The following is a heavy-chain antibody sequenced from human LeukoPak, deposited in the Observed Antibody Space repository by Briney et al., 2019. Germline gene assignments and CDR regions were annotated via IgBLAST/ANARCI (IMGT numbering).Heavy chain of an antibody. Sequence: PGRSLRLSCAASGFTFSSYGMHWVRQAPGKGLEWVANIKQDGSEKYYVDSVKGRFTISRDNAKNSLYLQMNSLRAEDTAVYYCATDSGYLDYWGQGTLVTVSS. D-gene: IGHD2-15*01. CDR3: ATDSGYLDY. V-gene: IGHV3-7*04. J-gene: IGHJ4*02. CDR2: IKQDGSEK. CDR1: GFTFSSYG.